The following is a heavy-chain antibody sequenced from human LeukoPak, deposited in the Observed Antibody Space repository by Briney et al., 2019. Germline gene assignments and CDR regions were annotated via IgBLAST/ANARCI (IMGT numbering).Heavy chain of an antibody. J-gene: IGHJ4*02. CDR3: ARAGGSYWGVFDY. V-gene: IGHV1-69*13. Sequence: SVKVSCKASGGTFSTYAINWVRQAPGQGLEWMGGIIPIFATANYAQKFQGRVTITADESTSTAYMELRSLRSDDTAVYYCARAGGSYWGVFDYWGQGTLVTVSS. D-gene: IGHD1-26*01. CDR2: IIPIFATA. CDR1: GGTFSTYA.